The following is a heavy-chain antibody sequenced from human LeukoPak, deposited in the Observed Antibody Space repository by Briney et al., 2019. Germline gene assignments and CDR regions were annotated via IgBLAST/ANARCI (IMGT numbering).Heavy chain of an antibody. CDR3: AREGVVNHYDY. Sequence: ASVKVSCRASGYTFTSYYMHWVRQAPGQGLEWMGIINPSGGSTSYAQKFQGRVTMTRDTSTSTVYMELSSLRSEDTAVYYCAREGVVNHYDYWGQGTLVTVSS. D-gene: IGHD2-21*01. CDR1: GYTFTSYY. CDR2: INPSGGST. J-gene: IGHJ4*02. V-gene: IGHV1-46*01.